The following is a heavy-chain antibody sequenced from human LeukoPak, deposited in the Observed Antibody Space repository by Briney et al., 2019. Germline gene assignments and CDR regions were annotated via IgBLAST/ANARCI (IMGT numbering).Heavy chain of an antibody. Sequence: PSETLSLTCTVSGDSVRSYYWSWIRQPPGQGLEWLGHINDRGSTNYNPSFQGRVTISIDTSKNQFSLKVNSVTAADTAVYYCVRDSRYGSGWFEDGLDFWGQGTTVTVS. CDR1: GDSVRSYY. J-gene: IGHJ6*02. V-gene: IGHV4-59*02. CDR3: VRDSRYGSGWFEDGLDF. CDR2: INDRGST. D-gene: IGHD6-13*01.